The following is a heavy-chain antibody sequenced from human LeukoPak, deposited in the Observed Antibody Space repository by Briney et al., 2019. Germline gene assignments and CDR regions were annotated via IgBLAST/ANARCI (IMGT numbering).Heavy chain of an antibody. D-gene: IGHD3-22*01. J-gene: IGHJ4*02. CDR3: TRIFYYETGGYYPDH. CDR2: SRNKGRGYST. CDR1: GSTFSNHH. V-gene: IGHV3-72*01. Sequence: PWGTLRLSCAASGSTFSNHHMDWVRHAPAKQLLGCSRSRNKGRGYSTVFAASVKGRFTISRDEPKNSLYLQMNSLKTEDTAVYYCTRIFYYETGGYYPDHWGQGTLVTVSS.